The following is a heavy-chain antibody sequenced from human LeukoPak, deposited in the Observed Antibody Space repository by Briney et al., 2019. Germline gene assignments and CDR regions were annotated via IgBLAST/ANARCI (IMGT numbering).Heavy chain of an antibody. CDR2: IYTSGST. D-gene: IGHD6-19*01. CDR3: ARNKYSSGWYEGLNWFDP. CDR1: SGSISSYY. J-gene: IGHJ5*02. V-gene: IGHV4-4*07. Sequence: PSETLSLTCTVSSGSISSYYWSWIRQPAGKGLEWIGRIYTSGSTNYNPSLKSRVTMSVETSKNQFSLKLSSVTAADTAVYYCARNKYSSGWYEGLNWFDPWGQGTLVTVSS.